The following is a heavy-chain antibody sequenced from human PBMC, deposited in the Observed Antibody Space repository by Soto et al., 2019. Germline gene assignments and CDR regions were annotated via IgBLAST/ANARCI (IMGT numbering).Heavy chain of an antibody. CDR2: IYYSGST. CDR3: ASLSKVGYYYYGMDV. CDR1: GGSVSSGSYY. D-gene: IGHD1-26*01. J-gene: IGHJ6*02. V-gene: IGHV4-61*01. Sequence: SETLSLTCTVSGGSVSSGSYYWSWIRQPPGKGLEWIGYIYYSGSTNYIPSLKSRVTISVDTSKNQFSLKLSSVTAADTAVYYCASLSKVGYYYYGMDVWGQGTTVTVSS.